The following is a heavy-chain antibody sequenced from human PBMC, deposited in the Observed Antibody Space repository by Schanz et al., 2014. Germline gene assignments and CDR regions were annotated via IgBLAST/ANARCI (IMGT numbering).Heavy chain of an antibody. CDR1: GYTFTSYG. J-gene: IGHJ2*01. CDR3: VRVPSRDVSFDL. Sequence: QVQLVQSGDEVKKPGASVKVSCKASGYTFTSYGISWVRQAPGQGLEWMGWISPYNGNTNYAQKVQGRVTMTTDTSANTAYMELRSLRSDDTAHYYCVRVPSRDVSFDLWGRGTLVTVSS. CDR2: ISPYNGNT. D-gene: IGHD3-16*01. V-gene: IGHV1-18*01.